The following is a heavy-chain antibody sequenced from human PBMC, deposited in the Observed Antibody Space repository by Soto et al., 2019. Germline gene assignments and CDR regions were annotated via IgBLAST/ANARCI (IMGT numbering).Heavy chain of an antibody. D-gene: IGHD3-22*01. CDR1: GGTFSSYA. CDR2: IIPIFGTA. J-gene: IGHJ4*02. CDR3: ARWALEYYYDSSGYFLVY. V-gene: IGHV1-69*13. Sequence: SVKVSCKASGGTFSSYAISWVRQAPGQGLEWMGGIIPIFGTANYAQKFQGRVTITADESTSTAYMKLSSLRSEDTAVYYCARWALEYYYDSSGYFLVYWGQGTLVTVSS.